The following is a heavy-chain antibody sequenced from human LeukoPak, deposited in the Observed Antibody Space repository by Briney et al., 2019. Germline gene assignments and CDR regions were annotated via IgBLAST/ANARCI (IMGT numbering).Heavy chain of an antibody. Sequence: SQTLSLTRAISGDSVFSNSDAWNWLRQSPSRGLEWLGRTYYRSKWFNDYTVSMKSRVTVNPDTSKNQFSLQLNSVTPEDTAVYYCAREDRLGHLDCWGQGTLVTVSS. CDR2: TYYRSKWFN. CDR1: GDSVFSNSDA. J-gene: IGHJ4*01. D-gene: IGHD1-26*01. V-gene: IGHV6-1*01. CDR3: AREDRLGHLDC.